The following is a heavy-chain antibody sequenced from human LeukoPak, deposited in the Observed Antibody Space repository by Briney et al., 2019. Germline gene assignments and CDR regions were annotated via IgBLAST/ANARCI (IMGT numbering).Heavy chain of an antibody. D-gene: IGHD4-17*01. CDR2: IFYSGST. CDR3: ARMTTVTTFYAFDI. Sequence: SETLSLTCTVSGGSISSYYWSWIRQPPGKGLEWIGYIFYSGSTNHNPSLKSRVTISLDTSKNQFSLKLSAVTAADTAVYYCARMTTVTTFYAFDIWGQGTMVTVSS. CDR1: GGSISSYY. J-gene: IGHJ3*02. V-gene: IGHV4-59*01.